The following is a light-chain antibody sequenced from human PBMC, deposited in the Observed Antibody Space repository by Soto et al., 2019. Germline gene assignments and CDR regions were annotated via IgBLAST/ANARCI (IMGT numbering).Light chain of an antibody. V-gene: IGLV9-49*01. CDR3: GADHGSGSNFVYL. Sequence: QSVLTQPPSASASLGASVTLTCTLSSGYSNYKVDWYQQRPGKGPRFVMRVGTGGTVGSKGDGIPDRFSVLGSGLNRYLTIKNIQEEDESDYHCGADHGSGSNFVYLFGGGTKLTVL. J-gene: IGLJ3*02. CDR1: SGYSNYK. CDR2: VGTGGTVG.